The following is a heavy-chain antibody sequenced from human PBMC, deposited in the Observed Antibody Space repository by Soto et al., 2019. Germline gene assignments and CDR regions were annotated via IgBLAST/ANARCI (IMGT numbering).Heavy chain of an antibody. J-gene: IGHJ6*02. CDR1: GYSFTSYW. CDR3: ARFGVVPTAGYYYYGMDV. CDR2: IDPSDFYT. D-gene: IGHD3-3*01. V-gene: IGHV5-10-1*01. Sequence: GESLKISCKGSGYSFTSYWISWVRQMPGKGLDWMGSIDPSDFYTNYSPSFQGHVTISADKSISTAYLQWSSLKASDTAMYYCARFGVVPTAGYYYYGMDVWGQGTTVTVSS.